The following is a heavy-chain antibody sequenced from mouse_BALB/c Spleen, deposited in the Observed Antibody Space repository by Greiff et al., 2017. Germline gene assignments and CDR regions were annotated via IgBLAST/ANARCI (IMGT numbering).Heavy chain of an antibody. CDR1: GYTFTSYW. J-gene: IGHJ2*01. CDR3: TRYYYGSSYLDY. CDR2: IYPGNSDT. D-gene: IGHD1-1*01. Sequence: VQLQQSGTVLARPGASVKMSCKASGYTFTSYWMHWVKQRPGQGLEWIGAIYPGNSDTSYNQKFKGKAKLTAVTSTSTAYMELSSLTNEDSAVYYCTRYYYGSSYLDYWGQGTTLTVSS. V-gene: IGHV1-5*01.